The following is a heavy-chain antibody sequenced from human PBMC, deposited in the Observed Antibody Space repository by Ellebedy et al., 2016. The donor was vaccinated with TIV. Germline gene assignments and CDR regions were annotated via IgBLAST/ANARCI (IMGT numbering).Heavy chain of an antibody. D-gene: IGHD1-1*01. V-gene: IGHV4-39*01. J-gene: IGHJ3*02. CDR2: IYYSGST. CDR3: ARPEIGSWNDVGGDSSFDI. Sequence: SETLSLTXTVSGASISSSNYYWGWIRQPPGKGLEWIGNIYYSGSTYYNPSLKSRVTISVDTSKNQFSLKLTSVTAADTAVYYCARPEIGSWNDVGGDSSFDIWGQGTMVTVSS. CDR1: GASISSSNYY.